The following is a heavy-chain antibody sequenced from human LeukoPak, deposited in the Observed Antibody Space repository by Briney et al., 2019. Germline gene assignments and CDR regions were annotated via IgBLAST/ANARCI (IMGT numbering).Heavy chain of an antibody. CDR2: IYPGDSET. V-gene: IGHV5-51*01. D-gene: IGHD3-3*01. CDR1: GYIFTSYW. CDR3: ARTLLVRNWFDP. Sequence: GESLKISCKGSGYIFTSYWIAWVRQMPGKGLEWMGLIYPGDSETRYSPSFQGQVTISADKSISTAYLQWSSLKASDTAVYYCARTLLVRNWFDPWGQGTLVTVSS. J-gene: IGHJ5*02.